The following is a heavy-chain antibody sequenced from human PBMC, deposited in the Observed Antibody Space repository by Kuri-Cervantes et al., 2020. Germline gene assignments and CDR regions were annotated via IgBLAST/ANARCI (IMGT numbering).Heavy chain of an antibody. V-gene: IGHV4-59*12. J-gene: IGHJ5*02. D-gene: IGHD3-3*01. CDR2: IYYSGTT. CDR3: ARALYYNFWSGYYTVDWFDP. Sequence: SETLSLTCTVSGASISPFYWTWIRQPPGKGLEWIGDIYYSGTTNYHPSLKSRVIISVDKSKNQFSLKLSSVTAADTAVYYCARALYYNFWSGYYTVDWFDPWGQGTLVTVSS. CDR1: GASISPFY.